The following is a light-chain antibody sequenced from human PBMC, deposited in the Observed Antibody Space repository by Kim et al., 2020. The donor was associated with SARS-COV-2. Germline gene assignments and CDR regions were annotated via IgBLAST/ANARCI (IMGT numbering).Light chain of an antibody. Sequence: GQTVASPCFGDNSMLGDNTVHWYQQPPGTAPRLLIYTDNQRPSGVPDRFSGSKSGTSASLAISGLQSEDEADYYCAAWDDSLDVLVFGGGTQLTVL. V-gene: IGLV1-44*01. CDR3: AAWDDSLDVLV. CDR1: NSMLGDNT. CDR2: TDN. J-gene: IGLJ3*02.